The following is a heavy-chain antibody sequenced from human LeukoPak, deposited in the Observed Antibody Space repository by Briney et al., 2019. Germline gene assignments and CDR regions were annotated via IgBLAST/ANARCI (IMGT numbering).Heavy chain of an antibody. Sequence: PGGSLRLACAASGFTFSDHYMDWVRQAPGKGLEWVGRTRNKANSYTTEYAASVKGRFTISRDDSKNSLYLQMNSLKTEDTAVYYCARAGYSRSYFTPYDAFDIWGQGTMVTVSS. J-gene: IGHJ3*02. CDR2: TRNKANSYTT. V-gene: IGHV3-72*01. CDR1: GFTFSDHY. D-gene: IGHD1-26*01. CDR3: ARAGYSRSYFTPYDAFDI.